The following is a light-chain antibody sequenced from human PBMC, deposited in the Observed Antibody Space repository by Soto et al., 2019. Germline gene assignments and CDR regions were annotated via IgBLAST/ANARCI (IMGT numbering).Light chain of an antibody. V-gene: IGLV7-43*01. CDR2: STT. CDR3: LLSSGGSYV. CDR1: TGPVTSGFY. Sequence: QAVVTQEPSLTVSPGGTVTLTCASSTGPVTSGFYPHWVQQKPGQAPRTLIYSTTNKHSWTPARFSGSPLGGKAALTLSGVQPKEEADDFRLLSSGGSYVFGAGTKVTVL. J-gene: IGLJ1*01.